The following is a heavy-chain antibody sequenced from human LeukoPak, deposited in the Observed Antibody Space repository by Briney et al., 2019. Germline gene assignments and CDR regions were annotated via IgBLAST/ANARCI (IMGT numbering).Heavy chain of an antibody. J-gene: IGHJ4*02. Sequence: ASVKVSCKASGGTFSSYAISWVRQAPGQGLEWMGGIIPIFGTANYAQKFQGRVTITTDESTSTAYMELSSLRSEDTAVYYCAREPYYYDSSGYYSYFDYWGQRTLVTVSS. CDR1: GGTFSSYA. V-gene: IGHV1-69*05. CDR2: IIPIFGTA. CDR3: AREPYYYDSSGYYSYFDY. D-gene: IGHD3-22*01.